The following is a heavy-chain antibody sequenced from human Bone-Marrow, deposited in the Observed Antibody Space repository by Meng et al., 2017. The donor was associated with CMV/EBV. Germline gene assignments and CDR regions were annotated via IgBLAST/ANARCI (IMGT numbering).Heavy chain of an antibody. D-gene: IGHD2-2*01. Sequence: GESLKISCAASGFTFSNAWMSWVRQAPGKGLEWVGRIKSKTDGGTTDYAAPVKGRFTISRDNAKNSLYLQMNSLRAEDTALYYCAKEYAGRRISSTSYYYYYYGMDVWGQGTTVTVSS. CDR2: IKSKTDGGTT. CDR3: AKEYAGRRISSTSYYYYYYGMDV. CDR1: GFTFSNAW. J-gene: IGHJ6*02. V-gene: IGHV3-15*05.